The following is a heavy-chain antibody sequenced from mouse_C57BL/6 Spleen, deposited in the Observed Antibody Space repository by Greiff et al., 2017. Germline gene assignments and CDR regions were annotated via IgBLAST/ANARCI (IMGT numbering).Heavy chain of an antibody. J-gene: IGHJ1*03. CDR3: ARAYYPLWNFDV. V-gene: IGHV1-64*01. CDR2: IHPNSGST. Sequence: QVQLKQPGAELVKPGASVKLSCKASGYTFTSYWMHWVKQRPGQGLEWIGMIHPNSGSTNYNEKFKSKATLTVDKSSSTAYMQLSSLTSEDSAVYYCARAYYPLWNFDVWGTGTTVTVSS. CDR1: GYTFTSYW. D-gene: IGHD2-10*01.